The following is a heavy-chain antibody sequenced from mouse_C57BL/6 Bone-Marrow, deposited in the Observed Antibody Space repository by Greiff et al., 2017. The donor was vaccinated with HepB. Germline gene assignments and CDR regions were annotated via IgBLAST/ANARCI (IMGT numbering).Heavy chain of an antibody. D-gene: IGHD5-2*01. V-gene: IGHV1-64*01. CDR2: IHPNSGSN. Sequence: QVQLQQPGAELVKPGASVKLSCKASGYTFTSYWMHWVKQRPGQGLEWIGMIHPNSGSNNYNEKFTSKATLTVDKSSSTAYMQLSSLTSEDSAVYYCARTNTYWYFDVWGTGTTVTVSS. CDR3: ARTNTYWYFDV. CDR1: GYTFTSYW. J-gene: IGHJ1*03.